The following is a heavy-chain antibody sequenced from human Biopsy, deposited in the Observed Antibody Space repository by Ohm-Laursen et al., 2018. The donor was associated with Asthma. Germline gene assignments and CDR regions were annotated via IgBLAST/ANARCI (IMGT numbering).Heavy chain of an antibody. D-gene: IGHD3-3*01. CDR3: ASQSSGPDFWSGYYYFDY. Sequence: SLRLSCTASGFTFGDYCMSWVRQVPGQGLEWVAVISYGGRNKYYADSVKGRFTISRDNSKNTLYLQMNSLRAEDTAVYYCASQSSGPDFWSGYYYFDYWGQGTLVTVSS. J-gene: IGHJ4*02. CDR1: GFTFGDYC. CDR2: ISYGGRNK. V-gene: IGHV3-30*03.